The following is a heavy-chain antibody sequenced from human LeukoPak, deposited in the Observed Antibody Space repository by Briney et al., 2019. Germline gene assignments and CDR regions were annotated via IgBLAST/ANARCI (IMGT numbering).Heavy chain of an antibody. CDR2: IYYSGIT. CDR1: GDSISIYY. Sequence: SDTLSLTCTVSGDSISIYYWSWLRQPPGKGLEWIGYIYYSGITNYNPSLKSRVTISVDTSKDQFSLKLSSVTAADTVVYYCARARGAGITMIVVVDYFDYWGQGTRVTVTS. V-gene: IGHV4-59*07. J-gene: IGHJ4*02. D-gene: IGHD3-22*01. CDR3: ARARGAGITMIVVVDYFDY.